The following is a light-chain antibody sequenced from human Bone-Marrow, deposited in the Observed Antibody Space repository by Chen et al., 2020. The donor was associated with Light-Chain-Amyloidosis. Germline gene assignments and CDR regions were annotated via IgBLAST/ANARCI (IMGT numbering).Light chain of an antibody. CDR2: RDT. CDR1: DLPTKY. CDR3: QSADSSGTYEVI. J-gene: IGLJ2*01. V-gene: IGLV3-25*03. Sequence: SYDLTQQPSVPLSPGQTASITCSGDDLPTKYAYWYQQKPGQAPVLVIHRDTERPSGISERFSGSSSGTTATLTISGVQAEDEADYHCQSADSSGTYEVIFGGGTKLTVL.